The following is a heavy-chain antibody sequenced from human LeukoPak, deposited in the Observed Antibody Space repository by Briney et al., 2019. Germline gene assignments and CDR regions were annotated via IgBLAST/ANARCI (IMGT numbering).Heavy chain of an antibody. V-gene: IGHV4-61*01. D-gene: IGHD6-13*01. CDR3: ARDNIAAAGLFDY. Sequence: SETLSLTCTVSGGSVSSGSYYWSWIRQPPGKGLEWIGYIYYSGSTNYNPSLKSRVTISVDTSKNQFSLKLSSVTAADTAVYYCARDNIAAAGLFDYWGQGTLVTASS. CDR1: GGSVSSGSYY. J-gene: IGHJ4*02. CDR2: IYYSGST.